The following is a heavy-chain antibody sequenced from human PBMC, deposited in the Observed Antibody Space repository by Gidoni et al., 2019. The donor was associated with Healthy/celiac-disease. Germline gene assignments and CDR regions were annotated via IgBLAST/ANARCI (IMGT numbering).Heavy chain of an antibody. Sequence: QVQLQQLGAVLLKPSETLSLTCAVYGGSFSCYYWSWILQPPGKVLEWIGEINHSGSTNYNPSLKSRVTISVDTSKNQLSLKLSYVTAEDTAVYYCARGCTNGVCLNYYYYGMDVWGQGTTVTVSS. CDR2: INHSGST. J-gene: IGHJ6*02. V-gene: IGHV4-34*01. CDR3: ARGCTNGVCLNYYYYGMDV. D-gene: IGHD2-8*01. CDR1: GGSFSCYY.